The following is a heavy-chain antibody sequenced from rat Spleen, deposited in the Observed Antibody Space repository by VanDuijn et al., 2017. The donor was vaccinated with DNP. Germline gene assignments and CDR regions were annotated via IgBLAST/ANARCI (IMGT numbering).Heavy chain of an antibody. D-gene: IGHD2-1*01. J-gene: IGHJ3*01. V-gene: IGHV5-31*01. CDR2: ISSGGGDT. Sequence: EVQLVESGGDLVQPGRSLKLSCVASGFTFKNYWMTWIRQVPGKGLEWVASISSGGGDTNYPDSVRGRFTISRDDAKRTLSLQMDSLRSEDTATYYCTTQGFGTYHVDWVAYWGQGTLVTVSS. CDR3: TTQGFGTYHVDWVAY. CDR1: GFTFKNYW.